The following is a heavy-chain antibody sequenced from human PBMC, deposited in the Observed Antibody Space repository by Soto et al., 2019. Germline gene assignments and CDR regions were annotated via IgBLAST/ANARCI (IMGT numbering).Heavy chain of an antibody. CDR2: TSNNNGIT. D-gene: IGHD2-21*01. CDR1: GNTFSTYG. Sequence: QVELLQSGPELKKPGASVKVTCKASGNTFSTYGISWVRQAPGQGLEWLGWTSNNNGITNYGQSLDGRVSMTTDTSTNTAFLELRNLRSEDTAVYYCASRLGYCGGGACLRAYYHYMDVWGKGTTVTVSS. J-gene: IGHJ6*04. CDR3: ASRLGYCGGGACLRAYYHYMDV. V-gene: IGHV1-18*04.